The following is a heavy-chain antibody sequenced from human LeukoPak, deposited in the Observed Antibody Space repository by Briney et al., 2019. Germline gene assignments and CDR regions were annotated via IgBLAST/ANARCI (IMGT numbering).Heavy chain of an antibody. CDR3: AVDFGSHRVVY. CDR2: IYYSGNT. V-gene: IGHV4-39*01. CDR1: GGSISSSSYY. Sequence: PSETLSLTCTVSGGSISSSSYYWGWVRQPPGKGLEWIGSIYYSGNTYYNPHNPSLKSRVTISLDASKNQYSLRLTSVTAADTAVYYCAVDFGSHRVVYWGQGSLVTVSS. J-gene: IGHJ4*01. D-gene: IGHD3-3*01.